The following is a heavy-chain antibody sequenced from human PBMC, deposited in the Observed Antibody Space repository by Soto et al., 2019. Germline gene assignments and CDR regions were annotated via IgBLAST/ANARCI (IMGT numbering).Heavy chain of an antibody. Sequence: VRLSCVASGFNFNNYAMNWVRQAPGKGLEWISYISTISSTVYYADSVKGRFSISRDNAKNSVYLQMNSLRDEDTAVYYCASDRGVNPLNYWGQGTLVTVSS. J-gene: IGHJ4*02. V-gene: IGHV3-48*02. CDR1: GFNFNNYA. CDR2: ISTISSTV. CDR3: ASDRGVNPLNY.